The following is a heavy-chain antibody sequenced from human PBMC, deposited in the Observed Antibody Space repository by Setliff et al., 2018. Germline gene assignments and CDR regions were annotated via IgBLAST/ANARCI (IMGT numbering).Heavy chain of an antibody. CDR1: GYTLSNSI. D-gene: IGHD2-8*01. CDR2: ISAYNGKT. J-gene: IGHJ4*02. V-gene: IGHV1-18*01. CDR3: LRLVRYCTKIACQATSGDEV. Sequence: SVKVSCTASGYTLSNSILSWVRQAPGQGLEWVGWISAYNGKTYSAQKFQDRVTLTTHTSTNMGYLELRDLRSDDTAVYYCLRLVRYCTKIACQATSGDEVWGLGTLVTVSS.